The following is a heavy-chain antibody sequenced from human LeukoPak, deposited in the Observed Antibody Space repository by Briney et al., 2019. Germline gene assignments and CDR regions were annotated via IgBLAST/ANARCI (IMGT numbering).Heavy chain of an antibody. CDR1: GGSFSGYY. CDR3: ARQTYPGGLY. J-gene: IGHJ4*02. Sequence: SETLSLTCAVYGGSFSGYYWCWIRQPPGKGLEWIGEINHSGSTNYNPSLKSRVTISVDTSKNQFSLKLSSVTAADTAVYYCARQTYPGGLYWGQGTVVTVSS. V-gene: IGHV4-34*01. CDR2: INHSGST. D-gene: IGHD1-14*01.